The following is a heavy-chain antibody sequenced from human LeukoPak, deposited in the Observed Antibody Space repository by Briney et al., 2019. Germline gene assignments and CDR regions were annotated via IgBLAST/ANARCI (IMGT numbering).Heavy chain of an antibody. CDR3: ARGDPAWFDP. CDR2: ISYDGSNK. J-gene: IGHJ5*02. CDR1: GFTVSSNY. Sequence: GGSLRLSCAASGFTVSSNYMSWVRQAPGKGLEWVAVISYDGSNKYYADSVKGRFTISRDNSKNTLYLQMNSLRAEDTAVYYCARGDPAWFDPWGQGTLVTVSS. V-gene: IGHV3-30-3*01.